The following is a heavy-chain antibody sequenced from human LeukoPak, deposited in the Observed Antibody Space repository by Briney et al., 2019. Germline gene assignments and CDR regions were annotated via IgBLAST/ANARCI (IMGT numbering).Heavy chain of an antibody. D-gene: IGHD4-23*01. Sequence: PSETLSLTCTVSGGSISSGSYYWSWIRQPAGKGLEWIGRIYSSGSTNYNPSLKSRVTISLDTSKNLFPLKLSSVTAADTAVYYCARAEHRLRWYSPESLYYYYYYMDVWGKGTTVTVSS. J-gene: IGHJ6*03. CDR2: IYSSGST. V-gene: IGHV4-61*02. CDR1: GGSISSGSYY. CDR3: ARAEHRLRWYSPESLYYYYYYMDV.